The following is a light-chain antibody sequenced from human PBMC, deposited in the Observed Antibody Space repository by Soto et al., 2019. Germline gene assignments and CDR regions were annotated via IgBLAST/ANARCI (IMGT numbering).Light chain of an antibody. J-gene: IGKJ4*01. CDR3: QQNYNTPCT. Sequence: SLLTPSPDFLAVALRARATINCESTQTVLYSSNDKNYLAWYQQKPGQPPKILIYGESSRETGVPARFSGSGSGTDLTLTISSLQPEDLAVYYCQQNYNTPCTXGRGTKVDIK. CDR2: GES. V-gene: IGKV4-1*01. CDR1: QTVLYSSNDKNY.